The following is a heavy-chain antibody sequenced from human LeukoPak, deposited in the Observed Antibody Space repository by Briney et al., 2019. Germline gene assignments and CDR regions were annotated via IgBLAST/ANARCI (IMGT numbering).Heavy chain of an antibody. V-gene: IGHV1-2*02. J-gene: IGHJ4*02. CDR2: INPNRGGT. Sequence: ASVKVSCKASGYTFTDYYIHWVRQAPGQGLEWMGWINPNRGGTNSAQKFRGRVTMTRDTSISTAYMELRSLRSDDTAVYYCARGISISGLVIISHFDYWGQGTLVAVSS. D-gene: IGHD3-3*01. CDR3: ARGISISGLVIISHFDY. CDR1: GYTFTDYY.